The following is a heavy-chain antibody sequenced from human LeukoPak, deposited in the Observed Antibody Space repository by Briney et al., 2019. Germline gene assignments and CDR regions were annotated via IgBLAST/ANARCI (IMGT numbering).Heavy chain of an antibody. CDR3: AKEQSLWCCGSYGY. V-gene: IGHV3-23*01. CDR1: GFTFSSYS. J-gene: IGHJ4*02. D-gene: IGHD1-26*01. CDR2: ISGSGGST. Sequence: PGGSLRLSCAASGFTFSSYSMNWVRQAPGKGLEWVSAISGSGGSTYYADSVKGRFTISRDNSKNTLYLQMNSLRAEDTAVYYCAKEQSLWCCGSYGYWGQGTLVTVSS.